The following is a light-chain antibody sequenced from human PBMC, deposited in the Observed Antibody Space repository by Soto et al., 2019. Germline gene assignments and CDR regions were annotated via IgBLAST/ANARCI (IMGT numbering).Light chain of an antibody. V-gene: IGKV1-5*01. CDR2: DAS. J-gene: IGKJ1*01. Sequence: DIQMTQSPSTLSASVGDRVTITCRASQSISSWLAWYQQKPGKAPKLLIYDASSLESGVPSRFSGSGSGTEFALTISSLQPDDFANYYCQQYNSQGTFGKGTKVEIK. CDR1: QSISSW. CDR3: QQYNSQGT.